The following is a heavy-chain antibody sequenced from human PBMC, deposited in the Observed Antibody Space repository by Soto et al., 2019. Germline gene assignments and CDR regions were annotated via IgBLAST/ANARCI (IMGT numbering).Heavy chain of an antibody. V-gene: IGHV1-24*01. D-gene: IGHD1-26*01. CDR1: GYTLTELS. CDR2: FDPEDGET. J-gene: IGHJ6*02. CDR3: ATALVGATLYGMDV. Sequence: ASVKVSCKVSGYTLTELSMHWVRQAPGKGLEWMGGFDPEDGETIYAQKFQGRVTMTEDTSTDTAYMELSSLRSEDTAVYYCATALVGATLYGMDVWGQGTTVTVSS.